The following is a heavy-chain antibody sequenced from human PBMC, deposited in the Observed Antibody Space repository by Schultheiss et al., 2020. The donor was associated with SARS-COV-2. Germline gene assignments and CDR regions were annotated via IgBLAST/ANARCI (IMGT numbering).Heavy chain of an antibody. CDR1: GFSFSSYG. V-gene: IGHV3-33*01. Sequence: GGSLRLSCEASGFSFSSYGMHWVRQAPGKGLEWVAVLWYDGSNKYYADSVKGRFTISRDNSKNTLYLQMNSLRAEDTAVYYCARDRAVAGTIDYWGQGTLVTVSS. D-gene: IGHD6-19*01. CDR3: ARDRAVAGTIDY. CDR2: LWYDGSNK. J-gene: IGHJ4*02.